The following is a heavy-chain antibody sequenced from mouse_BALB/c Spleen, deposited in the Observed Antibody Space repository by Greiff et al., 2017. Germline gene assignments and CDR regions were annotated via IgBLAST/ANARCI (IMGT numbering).Heavy chain of an antibody. J-gene: IGHJ3*01. CDR3: TRRINSLAWFAY. CDR2: INPGSGGT. Sequence: VQLQQSGAELVRPGTSVKVSCKASGYAFTNYLIEWVKQRPGQGLEWIGVINPGSGGTNYNEKFKGKATLTADKSSSTAYMQLSSLTSDDSAVYYCTRRINSLAWFAYWGQGTLVTVSA. D-gene: IGHD1-3*01. V-gene: IGHV1-54*01. CDR1: GYAFTNYL.